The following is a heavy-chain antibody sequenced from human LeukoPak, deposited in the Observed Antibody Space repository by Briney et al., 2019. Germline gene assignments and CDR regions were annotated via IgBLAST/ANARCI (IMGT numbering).Heavy chain of an antibody. CDR1: GGSISSYY. CDR2: IYYSGST. CDR3: AREGIAVAADY. D-gene: IGHD6-19*01. V-gene: IGHV4-59*12. J-gene: IGHJ4*02. Sequence: SETLSLTCTVSGGSISSYYWSWIRQPPGKGLEWIGYIYYSGSTNYNPSLKSRVTISVDTSKNQFSLRLNSVTAADTAVYYCAREGIAVAADYWGQGTLVTVSS.